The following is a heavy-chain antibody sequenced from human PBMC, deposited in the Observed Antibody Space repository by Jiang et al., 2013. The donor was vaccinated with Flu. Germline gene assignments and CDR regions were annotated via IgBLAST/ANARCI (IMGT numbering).Heavy chain of an antibody. CDR2: VRFDGSDK. Sequence: VQLLESGGGVVQPGGSLRLSCEASGFIFSYYQMFWVRQAPGKGLEWVASVRFDGSDKYYAESVKGRFTISRDNSKSTLYLQMNSLRAEDTSVYYCATLRGSSYDTYLADYWGQGILVTVSS. D-gene: IGHD3-9*01. CDR3: ATLRGSSYDTYLADY. V-gene: IGHV3-30*02. CDR1: GFIFSYYQ. J-gene: IGHJ4*02.